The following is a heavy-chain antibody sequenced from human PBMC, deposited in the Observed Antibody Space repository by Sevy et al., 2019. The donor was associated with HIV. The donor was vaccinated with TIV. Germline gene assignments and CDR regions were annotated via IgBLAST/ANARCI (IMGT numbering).Heavy chain of an antibody. V-gene: IGHV1-18*04. CDR1: GYTFTSHG. Sequence: ASVKVSCKVFGYTFTSHGIIWVRQAPGQGLEWMEWISAYSGDTKYAQNLQGRVTMTTDTSTSTAYMELRSLRSDDTTVYFCARAGSFYYDTSGFSNYWGQGTLVTVSS. CDR3: ARAGSFYYDTSGFSNY. J-gene: IGHJ4*02. D-gene: IGHD3-22*01. CDR2: ISAYSGDT.